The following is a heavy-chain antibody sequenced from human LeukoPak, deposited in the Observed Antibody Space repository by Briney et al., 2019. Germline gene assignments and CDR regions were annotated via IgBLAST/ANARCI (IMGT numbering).Heavy chain of an antibody. D-gene: IGHD6-13*01. J-gene: IGHJ4*02. Sequence: SETLSLTCAVYGGSFSGYYWSWIRQPPGKGLEWIGEINHSGSTNYNPSLKSRVPISVDTSKNQFSLKLSSVTAADTAVYYCARGVRRYSSSPGYWGQGTLVTVSS. CDR1: GGSFSGYY. CDR3: ARGVRRYSSSPGY. V-gene: IGHV4-34*01. CDR2: INHSGST.